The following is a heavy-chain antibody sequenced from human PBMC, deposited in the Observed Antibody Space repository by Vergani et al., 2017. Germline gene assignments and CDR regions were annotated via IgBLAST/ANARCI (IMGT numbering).Heavy chain of an antibody. J-gene: IGHJ4*02. CDR2: IDWNDNK. CDR1: GFSILTSEMC. V-gene: IGHV2-70*12. Sequence: QITLKESGPTRVRPTQTLTLTCTCSGFSILTSEMCVSWIRQPPGKALEWLALIDWNDNKYFNTSLKTRLTISKDASKNQVVLTMTNMDPVDTATYYCARIRRRGRSGYDIFDFWGQGILVTVAS. CDR3: ARIRRRGRSGYDIFDF. D-gene: IGHD5-12*01.